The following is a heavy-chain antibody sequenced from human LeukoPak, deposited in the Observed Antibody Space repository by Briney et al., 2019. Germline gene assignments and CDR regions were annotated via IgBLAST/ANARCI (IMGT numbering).Heavy chain of an antibody. CDR2: IYNSGSA. V-gene: IGHV4-59*01. D-gene: IGHD2-2*01. Sequence: KASETLSLTCTVSRGFISGYYWSWTRQPPGKGLEWIGNIYNSGSANYNPSLKSRVTISVDTSKNQFSLKLTSVTAADTAVYYCARHVVVPAPMVDPWGQGTLVTVSS. J-gene: IGHJ5*02. CDR1: RGFISGYY. CDR3: ARHVVVPAPMVDP.